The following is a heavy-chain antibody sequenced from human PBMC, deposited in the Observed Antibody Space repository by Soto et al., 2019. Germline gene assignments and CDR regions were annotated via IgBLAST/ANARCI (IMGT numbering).Heavy chain of an antibody. D-gene: IGHD3-9*01. CDR1: GGTFSSYT. CDR3: VCAYYDILTGFHYYYYYGMDV. Sequence: SVKVSCKASGGTFSSYTISWVRQAPGQGLEWMGRIIPILGIANYAQKFKGRVTITADKSTSTAYMELSSLRSEDTAVYYCVCAYYDILTGFHYYYYYGMDVWGQGTTVTVSS. J-gene: IGHJ6*02. V-gene: IGHV1-69*02. CDR2: IIPILGIA.